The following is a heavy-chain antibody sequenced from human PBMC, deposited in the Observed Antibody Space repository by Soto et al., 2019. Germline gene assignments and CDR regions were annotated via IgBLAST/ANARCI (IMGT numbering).Heavy chain of an antibody. CDR2: IYYSGST. CDR1: GGSISSSSYY. D-gene: IGHD3-9*01. J-gene: IGHJ3*02. CDR3: ARMNDILTGYPVPYAFDI. V-gene: IGHV4-39*01. Sequence: SETLSLTCTVSGGSISSSSYYWGWIRQPPGKGLEWIGSIYYSGSTYYNPSLKSRVTISVDTSKNQFSLKLSSVTAADTAVYYCARMNDILTGYPVPYAFDIWGQGTMVTVSS.